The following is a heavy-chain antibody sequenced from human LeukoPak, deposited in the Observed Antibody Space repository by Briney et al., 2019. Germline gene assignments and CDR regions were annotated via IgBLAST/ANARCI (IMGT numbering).Heavy chain of an antibody. CDR1: GFTFSSYA. CDR2: LSGTGGST. J-gene: IGHJ4*02. CDR3: AKDRQGLPDY. V-gene: IGHV3-23*01. Sequence: GGSLRLSCAASGFTFSSYAMSWVRQAPGKGLEWVSSLSGTGGSTFYADSVKGRFTISRDNSKNTLSLQMNSLRAEDTAVYYCAKDRQGLPDYWGQGTLVTVSS.